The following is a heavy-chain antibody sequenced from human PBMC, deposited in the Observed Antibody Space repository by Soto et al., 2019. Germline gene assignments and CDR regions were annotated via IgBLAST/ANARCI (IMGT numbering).Heavy chain of an antibody. J-gene: IGHJ3*02. CDR1: GGTFSTFG. D-gene: IGHD6-13*01. V-gene: IGHV1-8*01. Sequence: ASVKVSCKASGGTFSTFGISWVRQAPGQGLEWMGWMNPNSGNTGYAQKFQGRVTMTRNISISTAYMELSSLRSEDTAVYYCARGGIAAANDAFDIWGQGTMVTVSS. CDR2: MNPNSGNT. CDR3: ARGGIAAANDAFDI.